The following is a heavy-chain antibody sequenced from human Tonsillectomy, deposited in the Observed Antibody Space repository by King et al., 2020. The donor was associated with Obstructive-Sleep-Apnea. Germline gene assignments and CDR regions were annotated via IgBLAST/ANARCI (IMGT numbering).Heavy chain of an antibody. CDR3: TRIDSSGYPFDVYWYFDL. D-gene: IGHD6-13*01. CDR2: IFSNDEK. CDR1: GFSLSNARMG. Sequence: TLKESGPVLVKPTETLTLTCTVSGFSLSNARMGVSWIRQPPGKALEWLAHIFSNDEKSYSPSLKSRLNISKDTSNSQAVLTMTNMDPVDTGTYYCTRIDSSGYPFDVYWYFDLWGRGTLVTVSS. V-gene: IGHV2-26*01. J-gene: IGHJ2*01.